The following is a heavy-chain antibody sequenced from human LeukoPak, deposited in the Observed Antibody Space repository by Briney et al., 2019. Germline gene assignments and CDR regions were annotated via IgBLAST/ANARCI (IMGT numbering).Heavy chain of an antibody. D-gene: IGHD6-13*01. V-gene: IGHV4-34*01. Sequence: SETLSLTCAVYGGSFSGYYWSWIRQHPGKGLEWIGEINHSGSTNYNPSLKSRVTISVDTSKNQFSLKLSSVTAADTAVYYCAIGLGSSSWYLHYYYYYYMDVWGKGTTVTVSS. CDR3: AIGLGSSSWYLHYYYYYYMDV. J-gene: IGHJ6*03. CDR2: INHSGST. CDR1: GGSFSGYY.